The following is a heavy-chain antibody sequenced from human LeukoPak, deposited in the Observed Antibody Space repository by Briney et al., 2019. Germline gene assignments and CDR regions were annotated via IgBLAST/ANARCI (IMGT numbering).Heavy chain of an antibody. D-gene: IGHD1-14*01. J-gene: IGHJ3*02. CDR2: ISYDGSNK. CDR1: GFTFSSYA. V-gene: IGHV3-30-3*01. Sequence: GGSLRLSCAASGFTFSSYAMHWVRQAPGKGLEWVAVISYDGSNKYYADSVKGRFTISRDNSKNTLYLQMNSLRAEDTAVYYCARNPPDYAFDIWGQGTMVTVSS. CDR3: ARNPPDYAFDI.